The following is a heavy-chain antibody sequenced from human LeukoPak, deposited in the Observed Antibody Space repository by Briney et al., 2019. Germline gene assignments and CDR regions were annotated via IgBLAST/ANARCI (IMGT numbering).Heavy chain of an antibody. Sequence: ASVKLSCKASGYTFTGYYMHWVRQAPGQGLEWMGWINPNTGGTNYAQKFQGRVTMTSDTSISTAYMDLSRLRSDDTAVYYCVQFELDYWGQGTLVTVSS. V-gene: IGHV1-2*02. D-gene: IGHD1-7*01. CDR3: VQFELDY. J-gene: IGHJ4*02. CDR2: INPNTGGT. CDR1: GYTFTGYY.